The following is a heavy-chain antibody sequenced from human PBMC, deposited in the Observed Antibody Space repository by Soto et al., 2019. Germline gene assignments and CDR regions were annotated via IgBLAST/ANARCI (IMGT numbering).Heavy chain of an antibody. CDR1: GGSISNSY. D-gene: IGHD3-3*01. J-gene: IGHJ4*02. CDR3: ARGGYDFWSGYYFDY. V-gene: IGHV4-59*06. CDR2: IYYSGST. Sequence: SETLSLTCTVSGGSISNSYWSWIRQPPGKGLEWIGYIYYSGSTYYNPSLKSRVTISVDTSKNQFSLKLSSVTAADTAVYYCARGGYDFWSGYYFDYWGQGTLVTVSS.